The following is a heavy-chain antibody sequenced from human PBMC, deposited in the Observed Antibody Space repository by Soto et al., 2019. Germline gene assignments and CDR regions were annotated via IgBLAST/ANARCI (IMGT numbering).Heavy chain of an antibody. V-gene: IGHV3-66*01. D-gene: IGHD3-16*01. Sequence: EVQLVESGGGLVQPGGSLRLSCAASGFTVSTNYINWVRQAPGKGLEWVSIIYSGGSTYYADSVQGRFTISRDNSKNTLYLPLTRLRDEDTAVDYCVRSRFVALGVTLVDYWGQGTLVTVSS. CDR1: GFTVSTNY. J-gene: IGHJ4*02. CDR3: VRSRFVALGVTLVDY. CDR2: IYSGGST.